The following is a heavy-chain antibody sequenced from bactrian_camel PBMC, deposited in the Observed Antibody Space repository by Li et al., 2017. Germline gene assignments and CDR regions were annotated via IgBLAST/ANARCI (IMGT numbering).Heavy chain of an antibody. D-gene: IGHD2*01. V-gene: IGHV3S53*01. J-gene: IGHJ6*01. CDR1: GVSTSC. CDR2: WRTDGST. CDR3: AASIRYCGRGYSPISADFSY. Sequence: QVQLVESGGGSVQAGGSLRLSCTASGVSTSCMSWFRQAPGKEREGVAAWRTDGSTSYADSVKGRFTISKDNAKNTLFLQMNSLKPEDTATYYCAASIRYCGRGYSPISADFSYWGQGTQVTVS.